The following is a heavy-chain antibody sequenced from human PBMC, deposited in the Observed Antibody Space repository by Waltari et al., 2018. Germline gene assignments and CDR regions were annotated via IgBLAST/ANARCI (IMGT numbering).Heavy chain of an antibody. CDR2: TKPESGGT. V-gene: IGHV1-2*02. CDR3: ASAGWSSGDSLCAFEI. CDR1: GYTFTGYY. J-gene: IGHJ3*02. Sequence: QVQLVQSGAEVKKPGASVKVSCMASGYTFTGYYMHWVRQAPEQWLEWGGRTKPESGGTNYAQKVQGMVSVTRHTTSNTAYMELSRLRADDTDVYYCASAGWSSGDSLCAFEILGQGTMVTVSS. D-gene: IGHD3-22*01.